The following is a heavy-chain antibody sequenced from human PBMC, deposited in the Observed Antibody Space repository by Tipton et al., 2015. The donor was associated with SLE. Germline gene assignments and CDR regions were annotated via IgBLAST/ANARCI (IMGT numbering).Heavy chain of an antibody. D-gene: IGHD6-19*01. V-gene: IGHV3-21*01. CDR1: GFTFSSYS. J-gene: IGHJ6*02. CDR2: ISSSSTYI. CDR3: AKDGQWLVRFYYYGMDV. Sequence: SLRLSCAASGFTFSSYSMNWVRQAPGKGLEWVSSISSSSTYISYADSVKGRFTISRDNAKNSLYLQMNSLRSEDTAVYYCAKDGQWLVRFYYYGMDVWGQGTTVTVSS.